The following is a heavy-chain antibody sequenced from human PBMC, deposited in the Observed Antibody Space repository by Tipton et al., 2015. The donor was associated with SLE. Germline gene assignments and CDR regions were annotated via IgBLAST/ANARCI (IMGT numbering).Heavy chain of an antibody. CDR1: GFTFSSYG. V-gene: IGHV3-33*06. J-gene: IGHJ3*02. Sequence: SLRLSCAASGFTFSSYGMHWVSQAPGKGLAWVAVIWYDGSNKYYADSVKGRFTISRDNSKNTLYLQMNSLRAEDTAVYYCAKVGRRFDAFDIWGQGTMVTVSS. CDR2: IWYDGSNK. CDR3: AKVGRRFDAFDI.